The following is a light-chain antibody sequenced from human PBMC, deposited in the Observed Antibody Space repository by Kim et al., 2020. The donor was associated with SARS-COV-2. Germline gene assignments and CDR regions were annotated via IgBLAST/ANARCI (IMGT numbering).Light chain of an antibody. Sequence: GQRVTISCSGNSSNIGSNAVTWCQQLPGTATKLLIYNINQRPSGVPDRFSGSKSDTSASLAISGLQSEDEADYYCAVWDDSLNGVVFGGGTQLTVL. V-gene: IGLV1-44*01. J-gene: IGLJ2*01. CDR2: NIN. CDR3: AVWDDSLNGVV. CDR1: SSNIGSNA.